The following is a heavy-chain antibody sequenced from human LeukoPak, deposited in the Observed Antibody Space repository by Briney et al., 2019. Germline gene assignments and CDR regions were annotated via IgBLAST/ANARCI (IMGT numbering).Heavy chain of an antibody. D-gene: IGHD3-22*01. CDR2: IYYSGST. J-gene: IGHJ4*02. Sequence: KASQTLSLTCTVSGGSISSGGYYWSWIRQHPGKGLEWIEYIYYSGSTYYNPSLKSRVTISVDTSKNQFSLKLSSVTAADTAVYYCARERGYYYDSSGYYFDYWGQGTLVTVSS. CDR1: GGSISSGGYY. V-gene: IGHV4-31*03. CDR3: ARERGYYYDSSGYYFDY.